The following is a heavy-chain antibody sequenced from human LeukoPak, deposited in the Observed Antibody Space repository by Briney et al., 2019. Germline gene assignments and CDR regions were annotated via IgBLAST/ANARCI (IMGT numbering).Heavy chain of an antibody. CDR3: AKDRYSGSSHFDY. J-gene: IGHJ4*02. CDR2: ISGSGGST. D-gene: IGHD1-26*01. V-gene: IGHV3-23*01. Sequence: GGTLRLSCAASGFTFSSYGMSWVRQAPGKGLEWVSAISGSGGSTYYADSVKGRFTISKDNSKNTLYLQMNSLRAEDTAVYYCAKDRYSGSSHFDYWGQGTLVTVSS. CDR1: GFTFSSYG.